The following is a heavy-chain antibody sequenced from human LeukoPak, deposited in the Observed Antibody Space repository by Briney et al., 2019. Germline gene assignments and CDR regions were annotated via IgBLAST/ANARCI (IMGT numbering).Heavy chain of an antibody. CDR2: IYYSGST. D-gene: IGHD3-22*01. Sequence: GSLRLSCAASGFTFSSYTMNWIRQPPGKGLEWIGSIYYSGSTYYNPSLKSRVTISLDTSKNQFSLKLSSVTAADTAVYYCARVTYDSTEPFDYWGQGTLVTVSS. CDR1: GFTFSSYT. CDR3: ARVTYDSTEPFDY. J-gene: IGHJ4*02. V-gene: IGHV4-39*07.